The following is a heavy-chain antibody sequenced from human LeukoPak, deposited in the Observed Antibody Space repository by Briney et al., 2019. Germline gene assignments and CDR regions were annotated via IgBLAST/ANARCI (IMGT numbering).Heavy chain of an antibody. CDR2: INHSGST. CDR3: ARHGDDTEEYYFDY. D-gene: IGHD3-22*01. CDR1: GXSFXGYY. Sequence: PSETLSLTCAVYGXSFXGYYXSXILXPPGKGLEWIGEINHSGSTNYNPSLKSRVTISVDTSKNQFSLKLSSVTAADTAVYYCARHGDDTEEYYFDYWGQGTLVTVSS. V-gene: IGHV4-34*01. J-gene: IGHJ4*02.